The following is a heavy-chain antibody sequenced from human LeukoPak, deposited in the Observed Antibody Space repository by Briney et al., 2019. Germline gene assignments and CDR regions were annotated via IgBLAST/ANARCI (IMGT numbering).Heavy chain of an antibody. Sequence: PGRSPRLSCAASGFTFSSYGMHWVRQAPGKGLEWVAVISYDGTNKYYADSVEGRFTISRDNAKNTVYLQMNSLRAEDTAVYYCAKPQIPTSLPGWGTPDHWGRETMFTVSS. D-gene: IGHD2-8*02. CDR3: AKPQIPTSLPGWGTPDH. CDR2: ISYDGTNK. V-gene: IGHV3-30*18. CDR1: GFTFSSYG. J-gene: IGHJ4*02.